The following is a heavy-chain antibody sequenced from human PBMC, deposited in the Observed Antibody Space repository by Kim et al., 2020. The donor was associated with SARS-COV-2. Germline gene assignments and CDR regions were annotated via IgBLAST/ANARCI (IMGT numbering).Heavy chain of an antibody. V-gene: IGHV1-3*01. CDR3: ARASPLWFGEFPVDY. CDR1: GYTFTSYA. Sequence: ASVKVSCKASGYTFTSYAMHWVRQAPGQRLEWMGWINAGNGNTKYSQKFQGRVTITRDTSASTAYMELSSLRSEDTAVYYCARASPLWFGEFPVDYWGQGTLVTVSS. J-gene: IGHJ4*02. D-gene: IGHD3-10*01. CDR2: INAGNGNT.